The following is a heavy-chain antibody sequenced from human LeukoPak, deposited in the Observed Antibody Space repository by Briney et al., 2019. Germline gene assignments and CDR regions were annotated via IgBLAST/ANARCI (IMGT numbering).Heavy chain of an antibody. CDR3: ARLGDAFDY. Sequence: SETLSLTCTVSGVSVSDTSYCWAWIRQPPGKGLEFIGTIYHSGSSWYNPSLKSRITTSVDTSKNQFSLKLNSVTAAETAVYYCARLGDAFDYWGQGTLVTVSS. J-gene: IGHJ4*02. CDR1: GVSVSDTSYC. D-gene: IGHD2-21*02. V-gene: IGHV4-39*01. CDR2: IYHSGSS.